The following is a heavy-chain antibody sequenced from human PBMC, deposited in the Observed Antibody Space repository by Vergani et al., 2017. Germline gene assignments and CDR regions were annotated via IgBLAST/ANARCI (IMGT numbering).Heavy chain of an antibody. CDR2: ISYDGSNK. V-gene: IGHV3-30*01. CDR1: GFTFSSYA. J-gene: IGHJ4*02. Sequence: QVQLVESGGGVVQPGRSLRLSCAASGFTFSSYAMHWVRQAPGKGLEWVAVISYDGSNKYYADSVKGRFTISRDNSKNTLYLQMNSLRAEDTAVYYCARDGDSGYYQDYFDYWGQGTLVTVSS. CDR3: ARDGDSGYYQDYFDY. D-gene: IGHD3-22*01.